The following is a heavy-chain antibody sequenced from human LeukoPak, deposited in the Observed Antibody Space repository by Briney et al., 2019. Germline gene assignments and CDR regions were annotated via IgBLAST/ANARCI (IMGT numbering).Heavy chain of an antibody. Sequence: SVKVSCKASGGTFSSYAIIWVRQAPGQGLEWMGGIIPIFGTANYAQKFQGRVTITADESTSTAYMELSSLRSEDTAVYYCARGAGYSSSWYVYYFDYWGQGTLVTVSS. J-gene: IGHJ4*02. CDR2: IIPIFGTA. CDR1: GGTFSSYA. V-gene: IGHV1-69*13. CDR3: ARGAGYSSSWYVYYFDY. D-gene: IGHD6-13*01.